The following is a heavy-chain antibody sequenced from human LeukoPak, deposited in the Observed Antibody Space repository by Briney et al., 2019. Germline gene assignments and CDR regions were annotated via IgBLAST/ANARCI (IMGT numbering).Heavy chain of an antibody. V-gene: IGHV3-33*06. Sequence: PGGSLRLSCAASGFTFSSYGMHWVRQAPGKGLEWVAVIWYDGSNKYYADSVKGRFTISRDNSKNTLYLQMNSLRAEDTAVYYCAKGAQQWLVVGWFDPWGQGTLVTVSS. CDR1: GFTFSSYG. CDR2: IWYDGSNK. D-gene: IGHD6-19*01. J-gene: IGHJ5*02. CDR3: AKGAQQWLVVGWFDP.